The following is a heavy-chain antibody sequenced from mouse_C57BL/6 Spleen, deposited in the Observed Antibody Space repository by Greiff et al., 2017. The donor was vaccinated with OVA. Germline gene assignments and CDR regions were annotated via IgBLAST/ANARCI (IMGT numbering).Heavy chain of an antibody. V-gene: IGHV10-1*01. CDR2: IRSKSNNYAT. Sequence: GGGLVQPKGSLKLSCAASGFSFNTYAMNWVRQAPGKGLEWVARIRSKSNNYATYYADSVKDRFTISRDDSESMLYLQMNNLKTEDTAMYYCVRQPYDYDEDWYFDVWGTGTTVTVSS. J-gene: IGHJ1*03. CDR1: GFSFNTYA. D-gene: IGHD2-4*01. CDR3: VRQPYDYDEDWYFDV.